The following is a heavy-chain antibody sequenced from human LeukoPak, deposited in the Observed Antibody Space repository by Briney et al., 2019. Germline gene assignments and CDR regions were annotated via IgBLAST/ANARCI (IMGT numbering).Heavy chain of an antibody. D-gene: IGHD1-14*01. J-gene: IGHJ5*01. CDR3: AKEGAYPIITYDS. V-gene: IGHV3-7*01. CDR1: GFTFSSYW. CDR2: IKQDGSEK. Sequence: PGGSLRLSCAASGFTFSSYWMNWLRQAPGKGLEWVANIKQDGSEKYYVDSVKGRFTISRDNAKNSLYLQMNSLRAEDAGVYYCAKEGAYPIITYDSWGQGTLVTVSS.